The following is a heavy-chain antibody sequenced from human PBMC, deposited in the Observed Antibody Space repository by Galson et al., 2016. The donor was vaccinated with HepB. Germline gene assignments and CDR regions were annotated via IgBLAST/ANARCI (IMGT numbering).Heavy chain of an antibody. D-gene: IGHD2-15*01. V-gene: IGHV4-31*03. CDR3: ARDMRPFCSEDRCSL. CDR2: IYFSTVS. Sequence: TLSLTCTVSGGSISSRGYYWSWIRQHPGKGLEWIGHIYFSTVSYYNPSLKSRATISVDTSKNQLSLKLSSVTATDTAVYFCARDMRPFCSEDRCSLWGQGTLVTVSS. J-gene: IGHJ4*02. CDR1: GGSISSRGYY.